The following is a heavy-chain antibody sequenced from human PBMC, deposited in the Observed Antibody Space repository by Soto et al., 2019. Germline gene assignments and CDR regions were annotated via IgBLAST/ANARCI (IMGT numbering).Heavy chain of an antibody. J-gene: IGHJ5*02. CDR3: ARTDYYGSGSYWFDP. Sequence: XVSLILSFAASGFTFSSYWMSWVRQAPGKGLEWVANIKQDGSEKYYVDSVKGRFTISRDNSKNTLYLQMNSLRAEDTAVYYCARTDYYGSGSYWFDPWGQGTLVTVSS. CDR1: GFTFSSYW. CDR2: IKQDGSEK. V-gene: IGHV3-7*03. D-gene: IGHD3-10*01.